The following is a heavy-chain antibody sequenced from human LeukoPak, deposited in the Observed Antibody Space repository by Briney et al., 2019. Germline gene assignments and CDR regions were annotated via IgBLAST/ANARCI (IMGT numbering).Heavy chain of an antibody. Sequence: SGPTLVNPTQTLTLTCTFSGFSLSTSGVGVGWIRQPPGKALEWLALIYWNDDKRYSPSLKSRLTITKDTSKNQVVLTMTNMDPVDTATYYCAHSSYDSSGYYGIYYFDYWGQGTLVTVSS. D-gene: IGHD3-22*01. CDR1: GFSLSTSGVG. V-gene: IGHV2-5*01. CDR2: IYWNDDK. CDR3: AHSSYDSSGYYGIYYFDY. J-gene: IGHJ4*02.